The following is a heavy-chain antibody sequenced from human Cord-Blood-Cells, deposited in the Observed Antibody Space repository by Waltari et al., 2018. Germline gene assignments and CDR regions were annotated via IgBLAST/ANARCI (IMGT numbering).Heavy chain of an antibody. Sequence: EVQLVQSGAEVKKPGESLKISCKGSGYSFTSYWIGWVRQMPGKGLEWMGSMYRVGCDARYGPSFQGQVTIAADKSISTAYLQWSSLEASDTAMYYWARQRFVGATAFDIWGQGTMVTVSS. D-gene: IGHD1-26*01. CDR1: GYSFTSYW. J-gene: IGHJ3*02. V-gene: IGHV5-51*01. CDR2: MYRVGCDA. CDR3: ARQRFVGATAFDI.